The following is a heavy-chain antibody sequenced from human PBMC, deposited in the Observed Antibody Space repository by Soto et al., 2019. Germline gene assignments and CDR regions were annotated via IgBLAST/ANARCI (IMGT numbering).Heavy chain of an antibody. CDR1: GGTLSSYA. CDR3: ARGLIVATTNYYFDY. CDR2: IIPIFGTA. Sequence: SVKVSCKASGGTLSSYAISWVRQAPGQGLEWMGGIIPIFGTANYAQKFQGRVTITADESTSTAYMELSSLRSEDTAVYYCARGLIVATTNYYFDYWGQGTLVTVSS. D-gene: IGHD5-12*01. J-gene: IGHJ4*02. V-gene: IGHV1-69*13.